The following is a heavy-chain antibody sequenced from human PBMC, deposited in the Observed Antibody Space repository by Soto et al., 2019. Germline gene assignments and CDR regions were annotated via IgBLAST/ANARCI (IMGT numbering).Heavy chain of an antibody. Sequence: EVQLVESGGGLVKPGGSLRLSCAASGFTFSSYSMNWVRQAPGKGLEWVSSISSSSSYIYYADSVKGRFTISRDNAKNSLYLQMNSLRAEDTAVYYCARVFTGIAARPFYFDYWGQGTLVTVSS. D-gene: IGHD6-6*01. J-gene: IGHJ4*02. CDR3: ARVFTGIAARPFYFDY. CDR2: ISSSSSYI. CDR1: GFTFSSYS. V-gene: IGHV3-21*01.